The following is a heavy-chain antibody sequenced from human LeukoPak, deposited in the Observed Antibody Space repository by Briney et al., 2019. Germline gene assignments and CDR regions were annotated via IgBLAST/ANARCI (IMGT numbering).Heavy chain of an antibody. V-gene: IGHV4-59*01. D-gene: IGHD2-2*01. CDR2: IYYSGST. CDR1: GDSISSYY. J-gene: IGHJ5*02. CDR3: ARDTSIVVVPAAMGGWFDP. Sequence: SETLSLTCSVSGDSISSYYWSWIRQPPGKGLEWIGYIYYSGSTNYNPSLKSRVTISVDRSKNQFSLKLSSVTAADTAVYYCARDTSIVVVPAAMGGWFDPWGQGTQVTVSS.